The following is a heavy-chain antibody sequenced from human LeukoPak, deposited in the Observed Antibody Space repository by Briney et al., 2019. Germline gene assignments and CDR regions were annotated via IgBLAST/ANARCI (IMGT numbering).Heavy chain of an antibody. CDR3: ARGLFDIVVVPAAPYFDY. V-gene: IGHV4-61*02. CDR1: GGSISSGSYY. Sequence: SETLSLTCTVSGGSISSGSYYWNWIRQPAGKGLEWIGRIYTSGSTNYNPSLKSRVTMSVDTSKNQFSLKLSSVTAADTAVYYCARGLFDIVVVPAAPYFDYWGQGTLVTVSS. D-gene: IGHD2-2*01. J-gene: IGHJ4*02. CDR2: IYTSGST.